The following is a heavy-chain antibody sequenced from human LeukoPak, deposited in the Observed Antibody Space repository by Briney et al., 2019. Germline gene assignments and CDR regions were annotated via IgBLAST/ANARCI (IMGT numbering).Heavy chain of an antibody. CDR3: ARASGSSHYYYYGMDV. V-gene: IGHV4-34*01. J-gene: IGHJ6*02. D-gene: IGHD1-26*01. CDR2: INHSGST. CDR1: GGSFSGYY. Sequence: PSETLSLTCAVYGGSFSGYYWSWIRQPPGKGLEWIGEINHSGSTNYNPSLKSRVTISVDTSKNQLSLKLSSVTAADTAVYYCARASGSSHYYYYGMDVWGQGTTVTVSS.